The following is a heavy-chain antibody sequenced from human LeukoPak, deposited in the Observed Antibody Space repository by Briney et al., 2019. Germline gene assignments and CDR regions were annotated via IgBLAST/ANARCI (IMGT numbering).Heavy chain of an antibody. D-gene: IGHD5-18*01. CDR3: ARGLGYSYGGY. CDR1: GYTFTDYH. Sequence: ASVKVSCKASGYTFTDYHMHWVRQAPGQGLEWMGGIIPIFGTANYAQKFQGRVTITADESTSTAYMELSSLRSEDTAVYYCARGLGYSYGGYWGQGTLVTVSS. V-gene: IGHV1-69*13. CDR2: IIPIFGTA. J-gene: IGHJ4*02.